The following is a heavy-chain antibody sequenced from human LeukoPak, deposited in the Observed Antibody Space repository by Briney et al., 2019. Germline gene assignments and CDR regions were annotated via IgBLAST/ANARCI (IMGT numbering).Heavy chain of an antibody. Sequence: PSETLSLTCAVYGGPFSGYYWSWIRQPSRKGLEWIGEINHSGSTNYNPSLKSRVTISVDASKNQFSLKLSSVTAADTAVYYCAIRAYDWGNYPTGHWGQGTLVTVSS. CDR3: AIRAYDWGNYPTGH. CDR1: GGPFSGYY. D-gene: IGHD3-16*02. J-gene: IGHJ4*02. CDR2: INHSGST. V-gene: IGHV4-34*01.